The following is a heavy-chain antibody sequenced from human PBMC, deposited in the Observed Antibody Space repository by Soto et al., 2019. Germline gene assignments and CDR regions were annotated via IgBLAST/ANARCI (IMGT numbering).Heavy chain of an antibody. CDR2: IIPIFGTA. CDR3: AQTLGSAVSGPGRFDL. V-gene: IGHV1-69*12. J-gene: IGHJ2*01. D-gene: IGHD6-19*01. Sequence: VQLVQSGAEVKKPGSSVKVSCKASGGTFSNYAISWVRQAPGQGPEWMGGIIPIFGTANYAQKFQGRVTITADESTTTAYMELSSLRSEDTAVYYCAQTLGSAVSGPGRFDLWGRGTLVTVSS. CDR1: GGTFSNYA.